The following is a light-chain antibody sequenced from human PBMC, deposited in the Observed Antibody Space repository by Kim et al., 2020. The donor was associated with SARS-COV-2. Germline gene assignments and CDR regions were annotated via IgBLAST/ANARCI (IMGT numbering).Light chain of an antibody. CDR1: NIGSKR. J-gene: IGLJ2*01. V-gene: IGLV3-21*03. Sequence: PGKTARITCGGNNIGSKRVHWYQQKPGQAPVLVVYDDSDRPSGIPERFSGSNSGNTATLTISRVEAGDEADYYCQVWDSSSDHVVVFGGGTQLTVL. CDR3: QVWDSSSDHVVV. CDR2: DDS.